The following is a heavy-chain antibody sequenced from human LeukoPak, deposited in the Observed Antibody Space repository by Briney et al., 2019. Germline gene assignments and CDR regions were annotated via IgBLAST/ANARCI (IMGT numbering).Heavy chain of an antibody. D-gene: IGHD4-17*01. V-gene: IGHV4-39*01. CDR3: ARVPTVTFFDY. Sequence: SETLSLTCTVSGGSISSSSYYWGWIRQPPGEGLEWIGSSYYSRSTYYNPSLKSRVTISVDTSKNQFSLKLSSVTAADTAVYYCARVPTVTFFDYWGQGTLVTVSS. CDR1: GGSISSSSYY. CDR2: SYYSRST. J-gene: IGHJ4*02.